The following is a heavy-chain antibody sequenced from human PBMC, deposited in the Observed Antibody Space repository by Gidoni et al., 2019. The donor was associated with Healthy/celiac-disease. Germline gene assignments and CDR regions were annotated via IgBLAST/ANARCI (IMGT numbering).Heavy chain of an antibody. CDR1: GYSISSGYY. J-gene: IGHJ4*02. D-gene: IGHD1-7*01. Sequence: QVQLQESGPGLVKPSETLSLTCAVSGYSISSGYYWGWIRQPPGKGLEWIGSIYHSGSTYYNPSLKSRVTISVDTSKNQFSLKLSSVTAADTAVYYCARDSELELLHYWGQGTLVTVSS. V-gene: IGHV4-38-2*02. CDR2: IYHSGST. CDR3: ARDSELELLHY.